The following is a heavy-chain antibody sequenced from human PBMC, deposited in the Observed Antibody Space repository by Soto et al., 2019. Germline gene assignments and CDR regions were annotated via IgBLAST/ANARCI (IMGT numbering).Heavy chain of an antibody. V-gene: IGHV3-23*01. CDR3: AEYGDYDGSSYDAHDYYYYGMDV. CDR2: ISGSGGST. Sequence: EVQLLESGGGLVQPGGSLRLSCAASGFTFSSYAMSWVRQAPGKGLEWVSAISGSGGSTYYADSVKGRFTISRDNSKNTLYLQRNSLRAEDTAVYYCAEYGDYDGSSYDAHDYYYYGMDVWGQGTTVTVSS. CDR1: GFTFSSYA. D-gene: IGHD4-17*01. J-gene: IGHJ6*02.